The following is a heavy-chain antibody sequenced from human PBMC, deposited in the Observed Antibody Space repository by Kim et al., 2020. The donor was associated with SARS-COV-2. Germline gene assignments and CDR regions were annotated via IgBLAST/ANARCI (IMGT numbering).Heavy chain of an antibody. CDR2: IIPIFGTA. D-gene: IGHD3-22*01. CDR3: ARAKYYYDSSGYLGYFDY. J-gene: IGHJ4*02. Sequence: SVKVSCKASGGTFSSYAISWVRQAPGQGLEWMGGIIPIFGTANYAQKFQGRVTITADESTSTAYMELSSLRSEDTAVYYCARAKYYYDSSGYLGYFDYWGQGTLVTVSS. V-gene: IGHV1-69*13. CDR1: GGTFSSYA.